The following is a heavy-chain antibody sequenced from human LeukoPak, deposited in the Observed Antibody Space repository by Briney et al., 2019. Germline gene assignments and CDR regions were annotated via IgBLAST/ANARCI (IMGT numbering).Heavy chain of an antibody. CDR2: INPNSGGT. CDR1: GYTFTGYY. J-gene: IGHJ5*02. D-gene: IGHD6-6*01. Sequence: ASVKVSCKASGYTFTGYYMHWVRQAPGQGLEWMGWINPNSGGTNYAQKFQGRVTMTRDTSISTAYMELSRLRSDDTAVYYCARDYSSSSGDWFDPWGQGTLVTVSS. V-gene: IGHV1-2*02. CDR3: ARDYSSSSGDWFDP.